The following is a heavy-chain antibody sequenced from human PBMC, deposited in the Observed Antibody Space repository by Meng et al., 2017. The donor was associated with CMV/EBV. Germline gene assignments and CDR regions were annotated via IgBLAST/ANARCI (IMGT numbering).Heavy chain of an antibody. CDR3: ARASYVRSPFYY. CDR1: GGSFSGYY. D-gene: IGHD3-10*02. CDR2: INHSGST. V-gene: IGHV4-34*01. Sequence: SETLSLTCAVYGGSFSGYYWSWIRQPPGKGLEWIGEINHSGSTNYHPSLKSRVTISVDTSKNQFSLKLSSVTAADTAVYYCARASYVRSPFYYWGQGTLVNVSS. J-gene: IGHJ4*02.